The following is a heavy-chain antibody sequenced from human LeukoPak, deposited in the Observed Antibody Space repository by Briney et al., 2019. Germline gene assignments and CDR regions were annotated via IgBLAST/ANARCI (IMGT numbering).Heavy chain of an antibody. CDR1: GFTFSSYS. CDR3: ARRAFPSANWGSSDAFDI. CDR2: ISSSSSYI. V-gene: IGHV3-21*04. J-gene: IGHJ3*02. Sequence: PGGSLRLSCAASGFTFSSYSMNWVRQAPGKGLEWVSSISSSSSYIYYADSVKGRFTISRDNAQNSLYLQMIRLRAEDTAVYYCARRAFPSANWGSSDAFDIWGQGTMVTVSS. D-gene: IGHD7-27*01.